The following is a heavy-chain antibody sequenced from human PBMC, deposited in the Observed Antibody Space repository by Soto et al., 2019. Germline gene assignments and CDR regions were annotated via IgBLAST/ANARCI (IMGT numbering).Heavy chain of an antibody. V-gene: IGHV1-18*01. CDR2: ISAYNGNT. CDR3: AREVAGTNYYYGMDV. D-gene: IGHD6-19*01. J-gene: IGHJ6*02. CDR1: GYTFTSYG. Sequence: ASVKVSFKASGYTFTSYGISWVRQAPGQGLEWMGWISAYNGNTNYAQKLQGRVTMTTDTSTSTAYMELRSLRSDDTAVYYCAREVAGTNYYYGMDVWGQGTTVTVSS.